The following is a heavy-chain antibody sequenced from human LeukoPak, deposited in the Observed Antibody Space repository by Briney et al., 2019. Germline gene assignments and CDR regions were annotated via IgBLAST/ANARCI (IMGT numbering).Heavy chain of an antibody. J-gene: IGHJ4*02. CDR2: ISYDGSNK. Sequence: GGSLRLSCAASGFTFSRYAMHWVRQAPGKGLEWVAVISYDGSNKYYADSVKGRFTISRDNSKNTLYLQMNSLRAEDTAVYYCARDGSGCSGGSCYSGTFFDYWGQGTLVTVSS. CDR1: GFTFSRYA. CDR3: ARDGSGCSGGSCYSGTFFDY. D-gene: IGHD2-15*01. V-gene: IGHV3-30*04.